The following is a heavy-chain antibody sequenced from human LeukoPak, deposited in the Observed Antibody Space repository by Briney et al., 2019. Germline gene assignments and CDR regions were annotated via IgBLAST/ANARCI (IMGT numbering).Heavy chain of an antibody. D-gene: IGHD3-10*01. J-gene: IGHJ4*02. V-gene: IGHV3-64D*06. CDR3: VNSGAGIIKSHFDY. CDR2: ISSNGGST. CDR1: GFTFSSYA. Sequence: GGSLRLSCSASGFTFSSYAMHWVRQALGKGLEYVSAISSNGGSTYYADSVKGRFTISRDNSKNTLYLQMSSLRAEDTAVYYCVNSGAGIIKSHFDYWGQGTLVTVSS.